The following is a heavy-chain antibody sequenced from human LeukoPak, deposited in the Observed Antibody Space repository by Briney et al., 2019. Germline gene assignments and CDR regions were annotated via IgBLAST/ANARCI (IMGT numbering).Heavy chain of an antibody. CDR1: GFTFSSYS. Sequence: KTGGSLRLSCAASGFTFSSYSMNWVCQAPGKGLEWVSSISSSSSYIYYADSAKGRFTISRDNAKNSLYLQMNSLRAEDTAVYYCARENQLWGDRYYYYYMDVWGKGTTVTVSS. D-gene: IGHD2-2*01. CDR3: ARENQLWGDRYYYYYMDV. V-gene: IGHV3-21*01. J-gene: IGHJ6*03. CDR2: ISSSSSYI.